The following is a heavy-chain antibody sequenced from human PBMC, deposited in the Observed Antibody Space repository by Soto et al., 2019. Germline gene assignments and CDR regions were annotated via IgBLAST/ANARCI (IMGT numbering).Heavy chain of an antibody. J-gene: IGHJ5*02. V-gene: IGHV3-30*18. Sequence: QVQLVESGGGVVQPGRSPRLSCAASGFTFSSYGMHWVRQAPGKGLEWVAVISYDGSNKYYADSVKGRFTISRDNSKNTLYLQMNSLRAEDTAVYYCAKAGRHNWFDPWGQGTLVTVSS. CDR2: ISYDGSNK. D-gene: IGHD6-25*01. CDR1: GFTFSSYG. CDR3: AKAGRHNWFDP.